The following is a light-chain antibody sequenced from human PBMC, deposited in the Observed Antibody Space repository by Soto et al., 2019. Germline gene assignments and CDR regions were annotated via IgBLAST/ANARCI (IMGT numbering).Light chain of an antibody. CDR3: QHYDTFSWT. Sequence: TQSPSTLSVSLGDRIPITRRASEDIDTSLAWFQQRPAKAPKVLIAGASGLMNGVPSTFSGSGSGTEFALTISSVQPDDFATYFCQHYDTFSWTFGQGTKVDIK. CDR2: GAS. J-gene: IGKJ1*01. CDR1: EDIDTS. V-gene: IGKV1-5*01.